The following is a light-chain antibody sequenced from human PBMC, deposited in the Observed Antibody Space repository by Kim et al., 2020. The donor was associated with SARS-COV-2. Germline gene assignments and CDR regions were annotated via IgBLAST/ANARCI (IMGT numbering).Light chain of an antibody. J-gene: IGLJ2*01. CDR2: YDS. Sequence: APGKPPRLTGGGNNIGRKSIHWYQHQPGQAPVLVIYYDSARPPGVSERFSASNSGNTATLAISSVEPGDEADYYCQVWENTLRTFGGGTKLTVL. CDR3: QVWENTLRT. V-gene: IGLV3-21*01. CDR1: NIGRKS.